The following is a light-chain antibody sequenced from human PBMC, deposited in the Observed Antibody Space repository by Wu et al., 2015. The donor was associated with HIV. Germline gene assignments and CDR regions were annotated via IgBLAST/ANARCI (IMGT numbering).Light chain of an antibody. CDR1: QSVHSF. V-gene: IGKV3-11*01. CDR2: DTS. J-gene: IGKJ3*01. CDR3: HQRSNWPMT. Sequence: IVLTQSPDILSLSPGERATLSCSASQSVHSFLAWYQQKPGQAPRLLIYDTSNRATAIPARFSGSGSGTDFTLTISSLEPEDFAVYYCHQRSNWPMTFGPGTKVDIK.